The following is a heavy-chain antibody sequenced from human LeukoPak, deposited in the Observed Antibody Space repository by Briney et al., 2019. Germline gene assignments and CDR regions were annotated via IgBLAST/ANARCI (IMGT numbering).Heavy chain of an antibody. CDR3: AKDRWLFSHFGY. Sequence: GGSLRLSCVASGFTFSSYGMHWVRQAPGKGLEWVAFIRYDGSNKYYADSVKGRFTISRDNSKNTLYLQMNSLRAEDTAVYYCAKDRWLFSHFGYWGQGTLVTVSS. CDR2: IRYDGSNK. J-gene: IGHJ4*02. D-gene: IGHD3-22*01. CDR1: GFTFSSYG. V-gene: IGHV3-30*02.